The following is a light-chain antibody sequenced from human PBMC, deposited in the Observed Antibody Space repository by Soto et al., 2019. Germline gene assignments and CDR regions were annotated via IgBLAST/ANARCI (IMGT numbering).Light chain of an antibody. CDR1: SSDVGGHNS. CDR2: DVS. V-gene: IGLV2-14*01. J-gene: IGLJ1*01. Sequence: QSALTQPASVSGSPGQSITISCTGTSSDVGGHNSVSWYRQDPGKAPKLMIYDVSNRPSGVSDRFSGSKSGNTASLTISGLQIVDEADYYCSSFTSSVTYVFGTGTQLTVL. CDR3: SSFTSSVTYV.